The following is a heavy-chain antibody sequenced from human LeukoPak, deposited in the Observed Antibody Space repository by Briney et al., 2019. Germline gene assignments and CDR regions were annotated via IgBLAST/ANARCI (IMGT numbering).Heavy chain of an antibody. CDR2: INHSGST. V-gene: IGHV4-34*01. J-gene: IGHJ5*02. D-gene: IGHD3-10*01. CDR1: GGSISSYC. Sequence: PSETLSLTCTVSGGSISSYCWSWIRQPPGKGLEWIGEINHSGSTNYNPSLKSRVTISVDTSKNQFSLKLSSVTAADTAVYYCARVVVRGVISMIRSRPWFDPWGQGTLVTVSS. CDR3: ARVVVRGVISMIRSRPWFDP.